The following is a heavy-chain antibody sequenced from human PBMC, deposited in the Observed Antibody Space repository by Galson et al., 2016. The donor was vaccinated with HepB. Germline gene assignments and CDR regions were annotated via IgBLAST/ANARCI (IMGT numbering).Heavy chain of an antibody. V-gene: IGHV3-7*01. CDR2: IKSDGSQK. J-gene: IGHJ4*02. D-gene: IGHD6-19*01. CDR1: GFTFSAYW. Sequence: SLRLSCAASGFTFSAYWMSWVRQAPGKGLEWVAIIKSDGSQKYYVDSVKGRFTISRDNAKNSLYLQMNSLRAEDTAVYYCARESGWSFDYGGQGTLVTVSS. CDR3: ARESGWSFDY.